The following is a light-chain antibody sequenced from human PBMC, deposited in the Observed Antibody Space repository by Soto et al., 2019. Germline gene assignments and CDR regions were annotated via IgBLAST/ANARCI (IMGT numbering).Light chain of an antibody. CDR3: QQYNKWPIT. Sequence: EIVLTQSPATLSVSPGERATLSCRASQSVNSLLAWYQQKPGQAPRLLLYRTSTRATGIPARFSGSGFGTDFTLTISGLQSEDFAVYYCQQYNKWPITLGQGTRLDIK. CDR2: RTS. J-gene: IGKJ5*01. V-gene: IGKV3-15*01. CDR1: QSVNSL.